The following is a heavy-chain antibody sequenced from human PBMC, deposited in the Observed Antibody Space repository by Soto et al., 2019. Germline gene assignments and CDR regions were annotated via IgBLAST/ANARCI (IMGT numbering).Heavy chain of an antibody. Sequence: ASVKVSCKASGYTFTSYGINWVRQAPGRGLEWMGWINPGNGNTKYSHRFQDRVSITRDTSASTAYMELSSLRSEDTAVYYCARGKGMEENYYYYGLDIWGQGTTVTVSS. CDR1: GYTFTSYG. D-gene: IGHD1-1*01. CDR2: INPGNGNT. V-gene: IGHV1-3*01. CDR3: ARGKGMEENYYYYGLDI. J-gene: IGHJ6*02.